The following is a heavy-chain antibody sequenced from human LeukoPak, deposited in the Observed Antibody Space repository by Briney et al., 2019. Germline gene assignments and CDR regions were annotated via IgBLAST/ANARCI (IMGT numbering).Heavy chain of an antibody. V-gene: IGHV4-4*09. J-gene: IGHJ5*02. Sequence: SESLSLTCTVSGGSISSYYWSWIRQPPGKGLGWIGYIYTSGSTNYNPSLKSRVTISVDTSKNQFSLKLSSVTAADTAVYYCARLPPGGGSYPRFDPWGQGTLVTVSS. CDR2: IYTSGST. D-gene: IGHD2-15*01. CDR3: ARLPPGGGSYPRFDP. CDR1: GGSISSYY.